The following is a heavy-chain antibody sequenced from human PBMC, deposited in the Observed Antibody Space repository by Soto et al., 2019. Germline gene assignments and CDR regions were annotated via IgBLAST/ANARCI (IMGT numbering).Heavy chain of an antibody. CDR3: ATHCSSTSCYYTFDP. J-gene: IGHJ5*02. Sequence: QVQLQQWGAGLWKPSETLSLTCAVYGGSFSSYYWSWIRQPPGKGLECIGQINHYGSTDYNPSLKSRVTISVDTSKNHFSLRLSSVTAADTAMYYCATHCSSTSCYYTFDPWGQGTLVTVSS. D-gene: IGHD2-2*01. V-gene: IGHV4-34*01. CDR2: INHYGST. CDR1: GGSFSSYY.